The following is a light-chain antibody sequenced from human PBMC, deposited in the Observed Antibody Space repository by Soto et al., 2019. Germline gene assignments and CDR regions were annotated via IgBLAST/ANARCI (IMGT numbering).Light chain of an antibody. CDR3: CSYGGTYTSFV. J-gene: IGLJ1*01. Sequence: QSALAQPRSVSGSPGQSVTISCTGSSSDVGGYNYVSWYQQQPGKAPKLLIYDVTIRTSGVSDRFSGSKSGNTASLTISGLQAEDDADYFCCSYGGTYTSFVFGTGTKVTVL. V-gene: IGLV2-11*01. CDR1: SSDVGGYNY. CDR2: DVT.